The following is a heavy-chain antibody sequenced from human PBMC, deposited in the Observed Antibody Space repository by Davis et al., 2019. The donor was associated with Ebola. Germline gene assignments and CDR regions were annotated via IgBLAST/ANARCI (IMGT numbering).Heavy chain of an antibody. CDR1: GGSISRHY. Sequence: PSETLSLTCLVPGGSISRHYWSWIRQPTGKGLEWVGYIYYSGSTNYNPSLKSRVTISVDTSKNQFSLKLSSVTAADTAVYYCARDRGVDDFWSGYYTGYYYGMDVWGQGTTVTVSS. CDR3: ARDRGVDDFWSGYYTGYYYGMDV. CDR2: IYYSGST. D-gene: IGHD3-3*01. V-gene: IGHV4-59*11. J-gene: IGHJ6*02.